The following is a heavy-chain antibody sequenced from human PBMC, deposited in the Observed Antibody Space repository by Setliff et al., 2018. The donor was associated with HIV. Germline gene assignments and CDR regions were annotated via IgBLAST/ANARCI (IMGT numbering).Heavy chain of an antibody. V-gene: IGHV4-38-2*01. CDR2: IHDSGRT. CDR1: GYSLTSGYY. J-gene: IGHJ6*02. Sequence: PSETLSLTCGVSGYSLTSGYYWGWIRQPPGKGLEWIGSIHDSGRTYYNPSLKSRVTISVDRSKNQFSLKLSSVTAADTAVYYCARRGDFFYYAMDVWGQGTTVTVSS. CDR3: ARRGDFFYYAMDV.